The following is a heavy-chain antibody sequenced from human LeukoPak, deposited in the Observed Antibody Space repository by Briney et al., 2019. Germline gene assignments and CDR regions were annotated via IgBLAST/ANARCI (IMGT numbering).Heavy chain of an antibody. CDR3: AREGEYKADGMDV. D-gene: IGHD1-1*01. V-gene: IGHV3-48*03. Sequence: GGSLRLSCGASGFTFSSYEMNWVRQAPGKGLDWGSYISSSGTSIYYADSVKGRFTISRDNAKDSLYLQMDSLRAEDTAVYYCAREGEYKADGMDVWGQGTTVTVSS. CDR1: GFTFSSYE. J-gene: IGHJ6*02. CDR2: ISSSGTSI.